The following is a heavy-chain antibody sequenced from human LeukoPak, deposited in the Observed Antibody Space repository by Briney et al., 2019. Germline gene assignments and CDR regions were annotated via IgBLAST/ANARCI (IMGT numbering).Heavy chain of an antibody. V-gene: IGHV2-5*02. CDR3: AHTGSAHGDDWFDP. CDR1: GFPLNGSGVG. Sequence: ASGPTLVKPTETLTLTCTFSGFPLNGSGVGVGWIRQPPGKALEWLALISRDDDKRYSPSLKTRLTITKDTSKNQVALTLTNVGPVDAATYYCAHTGSAHGDDWFDPWGQGTPVTVSS. CDR2: ISRDDDK. J-gene: IGHJ5*02. D-gene: IGHD7-27*01.